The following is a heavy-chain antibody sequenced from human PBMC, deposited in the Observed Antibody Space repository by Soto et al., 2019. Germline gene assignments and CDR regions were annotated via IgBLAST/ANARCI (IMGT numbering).Heavy chain of an antibody. J-gene: IGHJ6*04. Sequence: PGGSLRLSCVASGLTVSHNYMAWVRQAPEMGLEWVSILYTEGTTYYADSVKGRFTISRDSSKNTLFLQMDSLRAEDTAVYYCVRPRPSGENYGMDVWGNGTTVTVSS. V-gene: IGHV3-53*01. CDR2: LYTEGTT. CDR1: GLTVSHNY. CDR3: VRPRPSGENYGMDV. D-gene: IGHD3-16*01.